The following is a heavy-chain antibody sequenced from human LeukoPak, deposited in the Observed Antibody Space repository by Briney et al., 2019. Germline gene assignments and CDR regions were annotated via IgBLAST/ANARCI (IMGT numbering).Heavy chain of an antibody. D-gene: IGHD3-22*01. CDR3: ASDSRSDSSGYAFNI. CDR1: GFTFDGYA. V-gene: IGHV3-20*04. CDR2: INWNGDKI. Sequence: PGGSLRLSCTASGFTFDGYAMSWVRQVPGKGLEWVSGINWNGDKIDYADSVKGRFTISRDNAENSLFLQMNSLRAEDTAFYYCASDSRSDSSGYAFNIWGQGTLVTVSS. J-gene: IGHJ3*02.